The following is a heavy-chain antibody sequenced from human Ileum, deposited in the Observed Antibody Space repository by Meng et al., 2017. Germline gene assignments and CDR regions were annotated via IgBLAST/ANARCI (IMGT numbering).Heavy chain of an antibody. CDR1: RGSFSGYY. Sequence: QVQLQQWGAGLLKPSETLSLTCAVYRGSFSGYYWTWIRQPPGKGLEWIGEINLRGRTVYNPSLKSRVTISIDTSKNQFSLKLTSVTAADTAVYFCASVELSTVTRLDSWGPGTLVTVSS. CDR3: ASVELSTVTRLDS. CDR2: INLRGRT. J-gene: IGHJ4*02. D-gene: IGHD4-17*01. V-gene: IGHV4-34*01.